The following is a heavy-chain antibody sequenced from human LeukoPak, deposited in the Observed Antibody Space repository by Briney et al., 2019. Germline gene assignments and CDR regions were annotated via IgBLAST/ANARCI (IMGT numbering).Heavy chain of an antibody. D-gene: IGHD3-22*01. CDR3: ARGAPSGYYSCDF. CDR2: IYYSGST. CDR1: VGSISSGGYY. Sequence: KPSETLSVTSTVAVGSISSGGYYWSWIRHPAGKGLEWIGYIYYSGSTNYNPSLKSRVTISVDTSKNQFSLKMNSVTAADTAVYYCARGAPSGYYSCDFWGQGTLVTVSS. J-gene: IGHJ4*02. V-gene: IGHV4-61*10.